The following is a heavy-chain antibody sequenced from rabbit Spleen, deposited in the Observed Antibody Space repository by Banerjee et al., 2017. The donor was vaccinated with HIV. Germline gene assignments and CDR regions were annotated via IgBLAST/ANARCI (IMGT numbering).Heavy chain of an antibody. CDR1: GFSFSNGYD. CDR2: IDVGGSGDT. V-gene: IGHV1S45*01. Sequence: QEQLVESGGGLVQPGASLTVTCTASGFSFSNGYDMSWVRQAPGKGLEWIACIDVGGSGDTYYASWAKGRFTISSDNAQNTVFLQMTSLTPADTATYFCARDLPDVIGWNFGWWGPGTLVTVS. CDR3: ARDLPDVIGWNFGW. D-gene: IGHD1-1*01. J-gene: IGHJ4*01.